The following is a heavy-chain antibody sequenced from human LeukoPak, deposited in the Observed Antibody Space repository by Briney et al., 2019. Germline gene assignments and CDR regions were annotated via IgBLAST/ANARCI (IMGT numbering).Heavy chain of an antibody. D-gene: IGHD3-3*01. CDR2: ISPSSSNT. V-gene: IGHV3-11*01. CDR1: GFTFSDYY. CDR3: AREATISS. Sequence: PGGSLRLSCAASGFTFSDYYMNWIRQTPGKGLEWVSYISPSSSNTYYADSVKGRFTISRDNAKNSLYLQMNSLRAEDTAVYYCAREATISSWGQGTLVTVSS. J-gene: IGHJ4*02.